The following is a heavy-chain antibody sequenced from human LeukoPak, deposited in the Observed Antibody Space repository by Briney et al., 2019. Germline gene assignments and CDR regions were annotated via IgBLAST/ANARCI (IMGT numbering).Heavy chain of an antibody. CDR2: IRGGGAGA. J-gene: IGHJ3*02. CDR1: GFTFTSYA. Sequence: PGGSLRLSCAASGFTFTSYAMNWVRQAPGRGLEWVAFIRGGGAGARYADAAKGRFTISGDNSKNTLYLHMNTLRVEDTATYYCAKCSASYDNDALDMWGQGTVVIVSS. D-gene: IGHD3-10*02. CDR3: AKCSASYDNDALDM. V-gene: IGHV3-23*01.